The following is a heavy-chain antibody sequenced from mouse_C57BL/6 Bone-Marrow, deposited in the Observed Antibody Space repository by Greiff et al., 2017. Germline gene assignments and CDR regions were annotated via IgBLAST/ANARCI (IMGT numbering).Heavy chain of an antibody. Sequence: VMLVESGGGLVKPGGSLKLSCAASGFTFSSYAMSWVRQTPEKRLEWVATISDGGSYTYYPDNVKGRFTISRDNAKNNLYLQMSHLKSEDTAMYYCARDEGKAYWGQGTLVTVSA. V-gene: IGHV5-4*01. CDR1: GFTFSSYA. CDR3: ARDEGKAY. J-gene: IGHJ3*01. CDR2: ISDGGSYT.